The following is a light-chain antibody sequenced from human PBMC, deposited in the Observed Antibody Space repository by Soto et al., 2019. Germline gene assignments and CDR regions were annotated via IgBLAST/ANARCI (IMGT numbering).Light chain of an antibody. CDR1: QTISSW. J-gene: IGKJ1*01. CDR3: QQYNSYSL. Sequence: DIQMTQSPSTLSGSVGDRVTITCRASQTISSWLAWYQQKPGKAPKLLIYDASSLESGVPSRFRGSGSGTEFTLTISSLQTEDFATYYCQQYNSYSLFGQGTKVDIK. CDR2: DAS. V-gene: IGKV1-5*01.